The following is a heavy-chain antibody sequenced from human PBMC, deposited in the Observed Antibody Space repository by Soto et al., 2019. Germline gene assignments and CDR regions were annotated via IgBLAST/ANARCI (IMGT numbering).Heavy chain of an antibody. J-gene: IGHJ4*02. CDR3: ARTIGAAYYFDF. V-gene: IGHV4-4*07. D-gene: IGHD6-25*01. CDR2: IYTSGST. CDR1: GDSMTKYY. Sequence: QVQLQESGPGLVKPSETLSLICNVSGDSMTKYYWSWIRQPAGKGLEWIGRIYTSGSTNYNPSLKSRVTISIDTSNNHFSLNLKSVTAADTAVYYCARTIGAAYYFDFWGQGALVTVSS.